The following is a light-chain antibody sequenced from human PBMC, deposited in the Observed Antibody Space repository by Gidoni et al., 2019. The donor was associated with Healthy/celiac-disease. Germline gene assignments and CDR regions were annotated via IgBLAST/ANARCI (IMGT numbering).Light chain of an antibody. Sequence: DIVRTQSPLSLPVTPGEPASISCRSSQSLLHSNGYNYLDWYLQKPGQSPQLLIYLGSNRASGVPYRFSGSGSGTDFTLTISRVEAEDVGVYYCMQALQTSFTFGPGTKVDIK. CDR2: LGS. CDR1: QSLLHSNGYNY. CDR3: MQALQTSFT. J-gene: IGKJ3*01. V-gene: IGKV2-28*01.